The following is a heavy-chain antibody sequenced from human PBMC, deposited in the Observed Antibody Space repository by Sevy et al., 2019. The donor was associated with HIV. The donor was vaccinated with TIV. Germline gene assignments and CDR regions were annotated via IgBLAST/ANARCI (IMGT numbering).Heavy chain of an antibody. J-gene: IGHJ6*02. Sequence: GGSLRLSCAASGFTFSNAWMNWVRQAPGKGLEYVSVIYSGGSTYYADSVKGRFTISRDNSKNMLFLQMNSLRAEDTAVYYCARILHYYYGMDVWGQGTTVTVSS. V-gene: IGHV3-53*01. CDR2: IYSGGST. CDR3: ARILHYYYGMDV. CDR1: GFTFSNAW.